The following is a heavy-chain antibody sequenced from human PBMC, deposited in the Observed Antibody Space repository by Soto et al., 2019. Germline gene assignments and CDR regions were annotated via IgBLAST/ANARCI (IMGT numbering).Heavy chain of an antibody. V-gene: IGHV1-2*04. J-gene: IGHJ5*02. D-gene: IGHD6-13*01. CDR2: INPNSGGT. CDR3: ARGKYVGGIAASGVRDP. Sequence: ASVKVSFKASGYTFTGYYMHWVRQAPGQGLEWMGWINPNSGGTNYAQKFQGWVTMTRDTSISTAYMELSRLRSDDTAVYYCARGKYVGGIAASGVRDPWGQGTLVTVSS. CDR1: GYTFTGYY.